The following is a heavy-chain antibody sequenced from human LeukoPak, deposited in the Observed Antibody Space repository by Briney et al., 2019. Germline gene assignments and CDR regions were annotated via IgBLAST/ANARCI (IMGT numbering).Heavy chain of an antibody. CDR3: ARDGGNQRFGFDY. V-gene: IGHV3-33*01. Sequence: GGSLRLSCAASGFTFSSYGMHWVGQAPGKGPEWVAVICNNRSNKYYAASVKGRFTISRDNSKNTLYLQMNSLRAEDTAVYYCARDGGNQRFGFDYWGQGTLVTVSS. CDR2: ICNNRSNK. CDR1: GFTFSSYG. D-gene: IGHD3-16*01. J-gene: IGHJ4*02.